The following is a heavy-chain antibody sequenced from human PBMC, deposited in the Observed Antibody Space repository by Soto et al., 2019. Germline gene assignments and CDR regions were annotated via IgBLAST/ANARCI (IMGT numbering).Heavy chain of an antibody. Sequence: GGSLRLSCEASGFTFNTYSMHWVRQPPGKGLEWLAAIWYDGTQKYYADSVKGRFIISRDNSKKTLYLEMNSLRAEDTAVYYCARDREAAAGPFDYWGQGTLVTVSS. CDR3: ARDREAAAGPFDY. V-gene: IGHV3-33*01. J-gene: IGHJ4*02. D-gene: IGHD6-13*01. CDR2: IWYDGTQK. CDR1: GFTFNTYS.